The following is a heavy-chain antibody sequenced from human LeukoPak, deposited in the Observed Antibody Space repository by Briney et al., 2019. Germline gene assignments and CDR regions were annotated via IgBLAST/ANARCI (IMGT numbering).Heavy chain of an antibody. D-gene: IGHD3-3*01. V-gene: IGHV4-4*07. CDR1: GGSISSYY. Sequence: SETLSLTCTVSGGSISSYYWSWIRQPAGKGLEWIGRIYTSGSTNYNPSLKSRVTMSVDTSKNQFSLKLSSVTAADTAVYYCARGAVLRFLERAEPYYYYGMDVWGQGTTVTVSS. CDR2: IYTSGST. J-gene: IGHJ6*02. CDR3: ARGAVLRFLERAEPYYYYGMDV.